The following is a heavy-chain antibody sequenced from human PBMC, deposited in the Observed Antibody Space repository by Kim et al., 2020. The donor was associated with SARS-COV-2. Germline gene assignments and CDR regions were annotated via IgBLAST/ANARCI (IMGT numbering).Heavy chain of an antibody. D-gene: IGHD5-18*01. V-gene: IGHV3-23*01. CDR3: AKGYSRGSHYFDN. CDR2: ISGNGGST. CDR1: GFTFSSYA. J-gene: IGHJ4*02. Sequence: GGSLRLSCAASGFTFSSYAMSWVRQAPGKGLEWVSGISGNGGSTYSADSVKGRFTISRDNSKNTLFLQMDSLRAEDTARYYCAKGYSRGSHYFDNWGQGTLVTVSS.